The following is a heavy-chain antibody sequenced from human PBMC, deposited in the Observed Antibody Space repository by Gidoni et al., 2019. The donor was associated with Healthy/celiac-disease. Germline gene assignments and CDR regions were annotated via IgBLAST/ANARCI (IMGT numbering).Heavy chain of an antibody. V-gene: IGHV3-9*01. CDR2: ISWNSGSI. CDR3: AKAYGSGSYYPSLFDY. Sequence: EVQLVESGGGLVQPGRSLRLSCAASGFTFDDYAMHWVRQAPGKGLEWVSGISWNSGSIGYADSVKGRFTISRDNAKNSLYLQMNSLRAEDTALYYCAKAYGSGSYYPSLFDYWGQGTLVTVSS. D-gene: IGHD3-10*01. CDR1: GFTFDDYA. J-gene: IGHJ4*02.